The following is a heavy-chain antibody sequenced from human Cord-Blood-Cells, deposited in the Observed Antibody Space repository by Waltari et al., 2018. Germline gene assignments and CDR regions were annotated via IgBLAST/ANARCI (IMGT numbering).Heavy chain of an antibody. V-gene: IGHV3-15*01. Sequence: EVQLVESGGGLVKPGGSLRLSCAASGFTFSNAWMSWVRQAPGRGLGGVGLSKRRTDGGTTHYAAPVKGRFTISRDDSKNTLYLQMNSLKTEDTAVYYCTTGRYYYDSSGYYYYDYWGQGTLVTVSS. CDR1: GFTFSNAW. J-gene: IGHJ4*02. CDR2: SKRRTDGGTT. D-gene: IGHD3-22*01. CDR3: TTGRYYYDSSGYYYYDY.